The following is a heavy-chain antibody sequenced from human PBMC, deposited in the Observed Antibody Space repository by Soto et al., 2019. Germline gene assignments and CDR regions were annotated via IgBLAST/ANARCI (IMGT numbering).Heavy chain of an antibody. CDR1: GGSISSYY. Sequence: QVQLQESGPGLVKPSETLSLSCTVSGGSISSYYWSWFRQSPGKRLEWIGYVHHSWGSSYNPSLHSRVAISLDTSKTQFSLKVTSVTATGTAVYYCARKGFGPVHGLVDVWGQGTTVTVSS. CDR3: ARKGFGPVHGLVDV. V-gene: IGHV4-59*08. J-gene: IGHJ6*02. CDR2: VHHSWGS. D-gene: IGHD3-10*01.